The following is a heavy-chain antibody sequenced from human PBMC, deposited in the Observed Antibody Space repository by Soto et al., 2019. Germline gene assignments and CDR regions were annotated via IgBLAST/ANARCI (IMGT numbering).Heavy chain of an antibody. V-gene: IGHV3-23*01. D-gene: IGHD1-26*01. J-gene: IGHJ4*02. CDR3: AKGIRWELPFDY. CDR2: INDNGAKT. Sequence: PGWSLRLSCAASGFTFSTCAMSWVRQAPGKGLEWVSAINDNGAKTYYADSVKGRFTISRDNSKNTLFLQMNSLRADDTAVYYCAKGIRWELPFDYWGQGTQVTVSS. CDR1: GFTFSTCA.